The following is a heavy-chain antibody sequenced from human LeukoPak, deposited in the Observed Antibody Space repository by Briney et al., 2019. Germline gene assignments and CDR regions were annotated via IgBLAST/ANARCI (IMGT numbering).Heavy chain of an antibody. Sequence: GGSLRLSCAASGFTFSLYWMTWVRQSPGKGLEWVADINPDGSQKYSVDSVKGRFTTSRDNAKNSVYLQMNSLRAEDTAVYYCAKDLEIRGQGTLVTVSS. CDR1: GFTFSLYW. V-gene: IGHV3-7*03. CDR3: AKDLEI. D-gene: IGHD5-18*01. CDR2: INPDGSQK. J-gene: IGHJ4*02.